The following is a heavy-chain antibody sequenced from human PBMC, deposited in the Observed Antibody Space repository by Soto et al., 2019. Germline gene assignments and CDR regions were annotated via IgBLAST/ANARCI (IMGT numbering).Heavy chain of an antibody. V-gene: IGHV1-69*01. D-gene: IGHD3-10*01. CDR3: ARDSTKHSFGSGSYCYGMDV. CDR1: GATFSSYA. CDR2: IVPIFGAA. J-gene: IGHJ6*02. Sequence: QVQLVQSGAEVKKPGSSVKVSCKASGATFSSYAISWVRQAPGQGLEWMGGIVPIFGAANYAQKFQGRVAFTEDESTSTAYMELSDLRSEDTAVYYCARDSTKHSFGSGSYCYGMDVWGQGTTVTVSS.